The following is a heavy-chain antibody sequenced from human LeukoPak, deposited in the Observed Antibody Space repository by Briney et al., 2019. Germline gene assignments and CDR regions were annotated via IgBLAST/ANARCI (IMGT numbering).Heavy chain of an antibody. Sequence: GGTLRLSCAASGFTFSSYGMSWVRQAPGKGLEWVSAISGSGGSTYYADSVKGRFTISRDNSKNTLYLQMNSLRAEDTAVYYCAKDRQAGLDAFDIWGQGTMVTVSS. CDR2: ISGSGGST. J-gene: IGHJ3*02. D-gene: IGHD6-19*01. V-gene: IGHV3-23*01. CDR1: GFTFSSYG. CDR3: AKDRQAGLDAFDI.